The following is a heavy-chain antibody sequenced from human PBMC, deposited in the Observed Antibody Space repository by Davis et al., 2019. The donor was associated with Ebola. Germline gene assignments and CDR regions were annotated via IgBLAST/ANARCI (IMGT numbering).Heavy chain of an antibody. CDR1: GFTFGDYA. V-gene: IGHV3-7*03. CDR3: TTYRVPGY. D-gene: IGHD2-21*01. J-gene: IGHJ4*02. CDR2: IKKDGNEK. Sequence: GESLKISCTASGFTFGDYAMSWVRQAPGKGLEWVATIKKDGNEKYYVDSVKGRFTISRDNAKNSLYLQMNSLRVEDTAIYYCTTYRVPGYWGQGTLVTVSS.